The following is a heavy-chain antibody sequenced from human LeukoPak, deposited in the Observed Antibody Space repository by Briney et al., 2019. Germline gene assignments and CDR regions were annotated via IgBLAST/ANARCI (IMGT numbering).Heavy chain of an antibody. D-gene: IGHD2-2*02. CDR2: IITMFGTA. CDR3: TLYNY. CDR1: GGTFSIYA. V-gene: IGHV1-69*05. Sequence: GASVKVSCKASGGTFSIYAISWVRQAPGQGLEWMGGIITMFGTANYAQKFQGRVTITRDTSARTAYMELSSLRSEDMAVYYCTLYNYWGQGTLVTVSS. J-gene: IGHJ4*02.